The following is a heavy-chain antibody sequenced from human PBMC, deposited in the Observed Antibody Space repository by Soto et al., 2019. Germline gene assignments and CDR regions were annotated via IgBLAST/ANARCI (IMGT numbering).Heavy chain of an antibody. V-gene: IGHV1-69*13. Sequence: SVKVSCKAPGCTFSIYAISWVRQAPGQGLEWMGGIIPIFGTANYAQKFPGRVTITADEPTSTAYMERSSRRSEDTAVYYCARVVSKIVGATSYFDYWGQGTRVTVYS. CDR3: ARVVSKIVGATSYFDY. CDR1: GCTFSIYA. CDR2: IIPIFGTA. J-gene: IGHJ4*02. D-gene: IGHD1-26*01.